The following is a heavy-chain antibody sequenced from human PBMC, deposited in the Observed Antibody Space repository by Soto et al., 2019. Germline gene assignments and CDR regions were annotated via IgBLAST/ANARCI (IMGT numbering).Heavy chain of an antibody. CDR2: INAGNGNT. CDR3: ARNRGVTKYYYGSGSPLDY. V-gene: IGHV1-3*01. D-gene: IGHD3-10*01. Sequence: QVQLVQSGAAVKKPGASVKVSCKASGYTFTSYAMHWVRQAPGHRHEWMGWINAGNGNTKYSQKFQGRVTITRDTSASTAYMELSSLRSEDTAVYYCARNRGVTKYYYGSGSPLDYWGQGTLVTVSS. J-gene: IGHJ4*02. CDR1: GYTFTSYA.